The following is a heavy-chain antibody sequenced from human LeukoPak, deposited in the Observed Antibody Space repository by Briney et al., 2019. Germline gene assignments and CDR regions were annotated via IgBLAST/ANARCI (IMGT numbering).Heavy chain of an antibody. CDR2: INPNSGGT. CDR1: GYTFTGYY. J-gene: IGHJ4*02. CDR3: AREKIGYCSSTSCSYPHY. V-gene: IGHV1-2*02. Sequence: ASVKVSCKASGYTFTGYYMHWVRRAPGQGLEWMGWINPNSGGTNYAQKLQGRVTMTRDTSISTAYMELSRLRSDDTAVYYCAREKIGYCSSTSCSYPHYWGQGTLVTVSS. D-gene: IGHD2-2*01.